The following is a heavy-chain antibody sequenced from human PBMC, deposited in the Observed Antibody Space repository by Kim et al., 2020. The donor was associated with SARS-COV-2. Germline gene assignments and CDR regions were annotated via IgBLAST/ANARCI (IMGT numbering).Heavy chain of an antibody. J-gene: IGHJ4*02. CDR1: GGSFSGYY. Sequence: SETLSLTCAVYGGSFSGYYWSWIRQPPGKGLEWIGEINHSGSTNYNPSLKSRVTISVDTSKNQFSLKLSSVTAADTAVYYCARGQPGFTFGGVIVTHRFDYWGQGTLVTVSS. CDR3: ARGQPGFTFGGVIVTHRFDY. CDR2: INHSGST. V-gene: IGHV4-34*01. D-gene: IGHD3-16*02.